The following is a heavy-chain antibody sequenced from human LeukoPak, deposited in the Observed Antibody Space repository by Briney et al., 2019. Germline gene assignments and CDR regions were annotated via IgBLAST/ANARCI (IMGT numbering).Heavy chain of an antibody. J-gene: IGHJ1*01. CDR3: ARYYDCSGYSSEYFQH. Sequence: ASVRVSSKASGYTFTGYYIHWVRQAPGQGLEWMGRINPNSGGTNYAQKFQGRVTMTRDTSISTAYMELSRLRSDDTAVYYCARYYDCSGYSSEYFQHWGQGTLVTVSS. CDR2: INPNSGGT. V-gene: IGHV1-2*06. D-gene: IGHD3-22*01. CDR1: GYTFTGYY.